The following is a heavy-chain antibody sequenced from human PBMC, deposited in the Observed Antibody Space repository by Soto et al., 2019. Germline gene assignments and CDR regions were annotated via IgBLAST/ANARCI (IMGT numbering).Heavy chain of an antibody. V-gene: IGHV3-23*01. Sequence: EVQLLESGGGLVQPGGSLRLSCAASGFTFSSYVMSWVRQAPGKGLEWVSAISGSGGSTYYADSVKGRFTISRDNSKNTLYLQMNSLRAEDTAVYYCARETADIVVVGWFDPWGQGTLVTVSS. CDR2: ISGSGGST. CDR1: GFTFSSYV. CDR3: ARETADIVVVGWFDP. J-gene: IGHJ5*02. D-gene: IGHD2-15*01.